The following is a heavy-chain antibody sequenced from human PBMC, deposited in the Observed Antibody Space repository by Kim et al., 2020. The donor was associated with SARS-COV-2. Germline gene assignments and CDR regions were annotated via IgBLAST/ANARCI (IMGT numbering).Heavy chain of an antibody. D-gene: IGHD3-10*01. CDR2: ISGSGGST. CDR1: GFTFSSYA. Sequence: GGSLRLSCAASGFTFSSYAMSWVRQAPGKGLEWVSAISGSGGSTYYADSVKGRFTISRDNSKNTLYLQMNSLRAEDTAVYYCAKDKDISGSGSYYKAHFDYWGQGTLVTVSS. J-gene: IGHJ4*02. V-gene: IGHV3-23*01. CDR3: AKDKDISGSGSYYKAHFDY.